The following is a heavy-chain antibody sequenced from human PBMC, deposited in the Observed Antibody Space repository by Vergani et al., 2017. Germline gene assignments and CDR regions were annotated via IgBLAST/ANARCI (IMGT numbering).Heavy chain of an antibody. CDR1: GYTFTSYY. Sequence: QVQLVQSGAEVKKPGASVKVSCKASGYTFTSYYMHWVRQAPGQGLEWMGWINPNSGGTNYAQKFQGRVTMTRDTSISTAYMELSRLRSDDTAVYYCARAGLAAFGVVITPDLDYWGQGTLVTVSS. CDR2: INPNSGGT. D-gene: IGHD3-3*01. CDR3: ARAGLAAFGVVITPDLDY. V-gene: IGHV1-2*02. J-gene: IGHJ4*02.